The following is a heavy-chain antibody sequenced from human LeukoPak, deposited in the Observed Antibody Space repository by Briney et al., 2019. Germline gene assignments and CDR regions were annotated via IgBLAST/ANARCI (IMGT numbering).Heavy chain of an antibody. Sequence: PGGSLRLSCAASGFTFSSYGMHWVRQAPGKGLEWVAVIWYDGSNKYYADSVKGRFTISKDNSKNTLYLQMSSLRAEDTAVYYCARDLGYCSGGSCYPRGFDYWGQGTLVTVSS. V-gene: IGHV3-33*01. CDR1: GFTFSSYG. J-gene: IGHJ4*02. CDR3: ARDLGYCSGGSCYPRGFDY. CDR2: IWYDGSNK. D-gene: IGHD2-15*01.